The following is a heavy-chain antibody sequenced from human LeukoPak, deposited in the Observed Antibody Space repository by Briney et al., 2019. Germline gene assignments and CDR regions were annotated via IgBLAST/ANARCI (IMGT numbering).Heavy chain of an antibody. V-gene: IGHV3-7*05. D-gene: IGHD3/OR15-3a*01. CDR1: GFTFGSYW. J-gene: IGHJ4*02. CDR3: GREKNLGT. Sequence: PGGSLRLSCAASGFTFGSYWMSWVRQAPGKRLDWVATIKEEGSDKSYVDSVKGRFTISRDNVKNSVYLQMNSLRAEDTAVYYCGREKNLGTWGQGTLVTVSS. CDR2: IKEEGSDK.